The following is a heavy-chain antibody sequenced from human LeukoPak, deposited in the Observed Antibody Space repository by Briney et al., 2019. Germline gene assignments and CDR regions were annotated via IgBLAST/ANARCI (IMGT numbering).Heavy chain of an antibody. CDR2: IYTSWST. D-gene: IGHD1-26*01. V-gene: IGHV4-61*02. Sequence: PSETLSLTCTVSGGSISSGSYYWSWIRQPAGKGLEWIGRIYTSWSTNYNPSLKSRVTMSIDTSINQFSLKLSSVTAADTAVYYCVRGVGGSSRVRYYYMDVWRKGTTVTVSS. CDR1: GGSISSGSYY. J-gene: IGHJ6*03. CDR3: VRGVGGSSRVRYYYMDV.